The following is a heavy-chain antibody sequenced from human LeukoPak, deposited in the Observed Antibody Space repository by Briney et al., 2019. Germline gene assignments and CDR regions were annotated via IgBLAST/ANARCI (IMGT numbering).Heavy chain of an antibody. CDR3: ARDLRQIVLQRYYGLDV. V-gene: IGHV3-48*01. CDR1: GFTFSGYA. J-gene: IGHJ6*02. D-gene: IGHD3-16*02. CDR2: IGSSGSTI. Sequence: GGSLRLSCAASGFTFSGYAMNWVRQAPGKGLEWVSYIGSSGSTIYYADSVKGRFTISRDNAKKSLYLQMNSLRAEDTAVYYCARDLRQIVLQRYYGLDVWGQGTTVTVSS.